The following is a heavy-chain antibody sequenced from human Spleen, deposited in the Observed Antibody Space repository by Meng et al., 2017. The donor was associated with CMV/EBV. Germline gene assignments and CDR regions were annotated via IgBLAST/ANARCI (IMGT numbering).Heavy chain of an antibody. Sequence: GGSLRLSCAASGFTFSGYSMHWVRQAPGKGLGWVTFISYDGSNKYYADSVKGRFTISRDNSKNTLFLQMNSLRTEDTGVYYCARDDYSNYPVDCWGQGTLVTVSS. V-gene: IGHV3-30*04. CDR2: ISYDGSNK. D-gene: IGHD4-11*01. CDR3: ARDDYSNYPVDC. J-gene: IGHJ4*02. CDR1: GFTFSGYS.